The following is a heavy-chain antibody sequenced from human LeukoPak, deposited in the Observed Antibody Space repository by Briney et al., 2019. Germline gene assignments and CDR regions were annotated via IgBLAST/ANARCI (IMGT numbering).Heavy chain of an antibody. CDR1: GYTFTSYG. J-gene: IGHJ6*02. V-gene: IGHV1-18*01. CDR3: ATSGYSSSWYDYYGMDV. Sequence: ASVKVSCKASGYTFTSYGISWVRQAPGQGLEWMGWISAYNGNTNYAQKLQGRVTMTTDTSTSTAYMKLRSLRSDDTAVYYCATSGYSSSWYDYYGMDVWGQGTAVTVSS. D-gene: IGHD6-13*01. CDR2: ISAYNGNT.